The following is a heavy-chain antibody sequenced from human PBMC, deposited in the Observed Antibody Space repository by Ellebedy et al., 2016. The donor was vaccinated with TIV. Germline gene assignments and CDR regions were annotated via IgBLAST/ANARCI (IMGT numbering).Heavy chain of an antibody. Sequence: GESLKISCAASGFTFSSYGMHWVRQAPGKGLEWVAVIWYDGSKNYYGDSVKGRFTISRDNSKNTLYLQMNSLRAEDTAVYYCARDFLLARVLDYWGQGTLVTVSS. D-gene: IGHD2/OR15-2a*01. CDR3: ARDFLLARVLDY. J-gene: IGHJ4*02. CDR1: GFTFSSYG. CDR2: IWYDGSKN. V-gene: IGHV3-33*01.